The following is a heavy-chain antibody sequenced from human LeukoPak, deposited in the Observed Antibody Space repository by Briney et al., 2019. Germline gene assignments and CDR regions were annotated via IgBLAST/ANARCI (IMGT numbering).Heavy chain of an antibody. CDR1: GYTFTDYY. V-gene: IGHV1-2*02. CDR3: ARSLYSSGTYFFAY. J-gene: IGHJ4*02. D-gene: IGHD3-22*01. CDR2: INPNSGDT. Sequence: ASVKVSCKASGYTFTDYYIHWVRQAPGQGLEWMGWINPNSGDTHFAQKLQGRVTMTRDTSISTTYMELSRLRSDDTAVFYCARSLYSSGTYFFAYWDQGTLVTVSS.